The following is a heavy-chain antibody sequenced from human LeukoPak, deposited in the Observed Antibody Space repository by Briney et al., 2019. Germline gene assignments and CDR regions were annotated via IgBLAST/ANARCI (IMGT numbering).Heavy chain of an antibody. CDR3: ATGHSYGYDY. Sequence: GGSLRLSWAASGLPFSDFWMHWVRQPPGKGLVWVALVKGDGRTTIYADSVKGRFTISRDNAKNTLYLQMNSLRADDSGVYYCATGHSYGYDYWGQGVLVTVSS. J-gene: IGHJ4*02. D-gene: IGHD5-18*01. CDR1: GLPFSDFW. V-gene: IGHV3-74*01. CDR2: VKGDGRTT.